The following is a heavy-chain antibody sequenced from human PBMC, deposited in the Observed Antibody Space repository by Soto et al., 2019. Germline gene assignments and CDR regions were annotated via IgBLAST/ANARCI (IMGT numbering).Heavy chain of an antibody. CDR3: AKAIGRIAVAGAFDI. CDR1: GFTFSSDA. J-gene: IGHJ3*02. V-gene: IGHV3-23*01. D-gene: IGHD6-19*01. CDR2: TSGSGGST. Sequence: EVQLLESGGGLVQPGGSLRLSCAASGFTFSSDAMTWVRQAPGKGLEWVSITSGSGGSTYYADSVKGRFTISRDNSKNTLYLQMNSLRAEDTAVYYCAKAIGRIAVAGAFDIWGQGTMVIVSS.